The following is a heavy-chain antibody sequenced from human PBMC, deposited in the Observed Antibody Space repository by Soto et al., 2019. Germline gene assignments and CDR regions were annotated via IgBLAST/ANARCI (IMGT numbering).Heavy chain of an antibody. Sequence: PGGSLRLSCAASGFTFSSYAMHWVRQAPGKGLEYVSAISSNGGSTYYADSVKGRFTISRDNSKNTLYLQMGSLRAEDMAVYYCASDISPSGSYYGPFDYWGQGTLVTVSS. D-gene: IGHD1-26*01. V-gene: IGHV3-64*02. CDR3: ASDISPSGSYYGPFDY. CDR2: ISSNGGST. CDR1: GFTFSSYA. J-gene: IGHJ4*02.